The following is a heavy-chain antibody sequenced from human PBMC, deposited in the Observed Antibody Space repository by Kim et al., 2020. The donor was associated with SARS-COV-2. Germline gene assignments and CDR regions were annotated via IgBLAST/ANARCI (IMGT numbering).Heavy chain of an antibody. Sequence: SETLSLTCAVYGGSFSGYYWSWIRQPPGKGLEWIGEINHSGSTNYNPSLKSRVTISVDTSKNQFSLKLSSVTAADTAVYYCARRMVRGAYYKTFDYWGQGTLGTVSS. V-gene: IGHV4-34*01. CDR2: INHSGST. J-gene: IGHJ4*02. CDR3: ARRMVRGAYYKTFDY. D-gene: IGHD3-10*01. CDR1: GGSFSGYY.